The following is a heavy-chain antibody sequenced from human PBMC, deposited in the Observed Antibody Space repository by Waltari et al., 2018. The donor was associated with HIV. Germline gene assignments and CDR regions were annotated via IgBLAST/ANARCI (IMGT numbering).Heavy chain of an antibody. J-gene: IGHJ5*02. V-gene: IGHV4-39*01. Sequence: QLQLQESGPGLVTPSETLSLICSISGGSINIPSYYWGWIRQPPGKGLEWIGSMFYSGRTSYTPSLKSRVTISVDTSKNQFSLKLSSVTAADTALYYCARQAYYYGSGSANWFDPWGQGTLVTVSS. D-gene: IGHD3-10*01. CDR1: GGSINIPSYY. CDR3: ARQAYYYGSGSANWFDP. CDR2: MFYSGRT.